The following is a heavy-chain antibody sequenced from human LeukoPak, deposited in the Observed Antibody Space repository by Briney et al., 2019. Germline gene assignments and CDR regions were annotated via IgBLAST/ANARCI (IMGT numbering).Heavy chain of an antibody. J-gene: IGHJ4*02. CDR2: IYPDDSDT. D-gene: IGHD1-26*01. Sequence: GGSLETSFKGSGNRFTSYCNGWGRPMPGKGLGWGGIIYPDDSDTRYSPSFQGQVIISSDESISTAYLQWSSLKASDTAMYYCARRIGGSYYGAFDYWGQGTLVTVSS. CDR1: GNRFTSYC. CDR3: ARRIGGSYYGAFDY. V-gene: IGHV5-51*01.